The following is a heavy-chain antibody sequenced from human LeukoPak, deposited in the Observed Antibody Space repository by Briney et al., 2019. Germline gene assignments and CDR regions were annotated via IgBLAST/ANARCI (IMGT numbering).Heavy chain of an antibody. CDR1: GGSISSYY. V-gene: IGHV4-59*01. Sequence: SETLSLTCTVSGGSISSYYWSWIRQPPGKGLEWIGYIYYSGSTNYNPSLKSRVTISVDTSKNQFSLKLSSVTAADTAVYYCARVNSQDAFDIWGQGTMVTVSS. CDR2: IYYSGST. D-gene: IGHD4-23*01. CDR3: ARVNSQDAFDI. J-gene: IGHJ3*02.